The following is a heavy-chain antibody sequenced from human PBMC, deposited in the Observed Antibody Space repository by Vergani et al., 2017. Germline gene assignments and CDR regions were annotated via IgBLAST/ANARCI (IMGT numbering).Heavy chain of an antibody. V-gene: IGHV3-30*03. CDR1: GFTFSSYG. CDR3: ARESGYRNYYYYGMDV. D-gene: IGHD3-3*01. Sequence: QVQLVESGGGVVQPGRSLRLSCAASGFTFSSYGMHWVRQAPGKGLEWVAVISYDGSNKYYADSVKGRFTISRDNSKNTLYLQMNSLRAEDTAVYYCARESGYRNYYYYGMDVWGQGTTVTVSS. J-gene: IGHJ6*02. CDR2: ISYDGSNK.